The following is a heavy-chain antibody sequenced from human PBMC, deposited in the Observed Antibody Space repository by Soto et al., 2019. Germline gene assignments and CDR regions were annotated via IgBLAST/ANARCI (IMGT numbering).Heavy chain of an antibody. Sequence: SETLSLTCTVSGGSISSSSYYWGWIRQPPGKGLEWIGSIYYSGSTYYNPSLKSRVTISVDTSKNQFSLKLSSVTAADTAVYYCASQITMVRGVKTYYYGMDVWGQGTTGTVSS. D-gene: IGHD3-10*01. CDR3: ASQITMVRGVKTYYYGMDV. V-gene: IGHV4-39*01. J-gene: IGHJ6*02. CDR2: IYYSGST. CDR1: GGSISSSSYY.